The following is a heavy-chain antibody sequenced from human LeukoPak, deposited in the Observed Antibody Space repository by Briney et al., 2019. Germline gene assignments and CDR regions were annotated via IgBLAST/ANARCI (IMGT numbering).Heavy chain of an antibody. V-gene: IGHV4-34*01. CDR2: INHSGYT. CDR1: GGSFSDYY. CDR3: ATYVSSGKFDY. Sequence: SETLSLTCAVYGGSFSDYYWSWIRQPPGKGLGWIGEINHSGYTNYNPSLKSRVTISVDRSKNQFSLRLSSVTAADTAVYYCATYVSSGKFDYWGQGTLVTVSS. D-gene: IGHD3-22*01. J-gene: IGHJ4*02.